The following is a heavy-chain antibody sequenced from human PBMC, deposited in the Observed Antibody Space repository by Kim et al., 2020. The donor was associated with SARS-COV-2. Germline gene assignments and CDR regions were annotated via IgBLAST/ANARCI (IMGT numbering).Heavy chain of an antibody. V-gene: IGHV4-39*01. D-gene: IGHD3-10*01. CDR2: IYYSGST. CDR1: GGSITNNLYY. J-gene: IGHJ6*02. CDR3: ARQIRGPTNYYGMDV. Sequence: SETLSLTCTVSGGSITNNLYYWAWIRQPPGKGLEWIGSIYYSGSTYYNPSLKSRVTISVDTSKNQFSLKLTSVTAADTAVYSCARQIRGPTNYYGMDVWGQGTTVTVSS.